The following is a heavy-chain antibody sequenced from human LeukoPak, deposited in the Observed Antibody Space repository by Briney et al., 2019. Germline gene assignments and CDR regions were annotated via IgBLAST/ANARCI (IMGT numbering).Heavy chain of an antibody. J-gene: IGHJ4*02. D-gene: IGHD1-1*01. CDR3: ARGVTGRLNY. CDR2: IYHSGST. V-gene: IGHV4-30-2*01. CDR1: GGSICSGGYS. Sequence: SETLSLTCAVSGGSICSGGYSWSWIRQPPGKGLEWIGYIYHSGSTYYNPSLKSRVTISVDRSKNQFSLKLSSVTAADTAVYYCARGVTGRLNYWGQGTLVTVSS.